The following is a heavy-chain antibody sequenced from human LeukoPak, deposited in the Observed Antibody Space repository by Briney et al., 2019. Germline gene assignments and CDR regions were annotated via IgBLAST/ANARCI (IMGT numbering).Heavy chain of an antibody. CDR1: GFTLSSYS. V-gene: IGHV3-64D*09. CDR2: SGGAT. CDR3: ARGTHISLVRGALDY. D-gene: IGHD3-10*01. Sequence: GSLRLSCSASGFTLSSYSMHWVRQAPGKGLEYVSTSGGATYYADSVKGRFTISRDNAKNTLYLQMSSLRAEDTAVYYCARGTHISLVRGALDYWGQGTLVTVSS. J-gene: IGHJ4*02.